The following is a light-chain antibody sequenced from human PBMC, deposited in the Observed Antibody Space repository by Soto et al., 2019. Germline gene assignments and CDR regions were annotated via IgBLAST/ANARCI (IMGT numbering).Light chain of an antibody. CDR2: EVH. CDR1: SNDVGGYNY. Sequence: QSVLTQPPSASRSPGQSVTISCTGTSNDVGGYNYVSWYQQHPGKAPKLMIYEVHKRPSGVPDRFSGSKSGNTASLTVSGLQAGDEADYYCSSFAVSNSFVFGTGTKVTVL. J-gene: IGLJ1*01. V-gene: IGLV2-8*02. CDR3: SSFAVSNSFV.